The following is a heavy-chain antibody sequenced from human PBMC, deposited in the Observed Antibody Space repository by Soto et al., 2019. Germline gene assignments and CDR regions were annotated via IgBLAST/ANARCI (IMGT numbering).Heavy chain of an antibody. J-gene: IGHJ4*02. CDR1: GGSISSYY. V-gene: IGHV4-59*01. CDR3: AGEGGRGGGYSSS. CDR2: IYYSGST. Sequence: PSETLSLTCTVSGGSISSYYWSWIRQPPGKGLEWIGYIYYSGSTNYNPSLKSRVTISVDTSKNQFSLKLSSVTAADTAVYYCAGEGGRGGGYSSSWGQGTLVTVSS. D-gene: IGHD6-6*01.